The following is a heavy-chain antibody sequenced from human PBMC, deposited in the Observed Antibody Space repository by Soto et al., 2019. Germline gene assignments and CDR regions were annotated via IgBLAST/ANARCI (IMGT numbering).Heavy chain of an antibody. D-gene: IGHD3-10*01. Sequence: PGGSLRLSCASSGFTFSDYYMDWVRQAPGKGLEWVGRIRKKVNSYTTEYAASVKGRITISRDDSQNSLYLQMNSLKSEDTALYYCVRSGDYRSGSYWYFFDYWGQGALVTVSS. CDR2: IRKKVNSYTT. J-gene: IGHJ4*02. V-gene: IGHV3-72*01. CDR3: VRSGDYRSGSYWYFFDY. CDR1: GFTFSDYY.